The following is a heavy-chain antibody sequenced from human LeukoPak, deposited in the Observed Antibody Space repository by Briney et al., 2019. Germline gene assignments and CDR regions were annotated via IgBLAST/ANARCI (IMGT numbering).Heavy chain of an antibody. J-gene: IGHJ4*02. D-gene: IGHD6-13*01. CDR2: ISGTGDST. Sequence: GGSLRLSCASSGFTFSSYVMTWVRQAPGKGLEWVSGISGTGDSTYYADSVKGRFTISRDNSKNMVYLQMNSLRVEDTAVYYCAKGSSAVGGGLHADYWGQGTLVTVSS. CDR3: AKGSSAVGGGLHADY. CDR1: GFTFSSYV. V-gene: IGHV3-23*01.